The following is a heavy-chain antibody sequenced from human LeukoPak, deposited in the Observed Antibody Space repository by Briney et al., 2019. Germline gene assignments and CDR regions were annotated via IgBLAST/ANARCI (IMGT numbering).Heavy chain of an antibody. Sequence: ASVKVSCKASGSTFSSYAISWVRQAPGQGLEWMGRIIPILGIANYAQKFQGRVTITADKSTSTAYMELSSLRSEDTAVYYCARGVVPAALNWFDPWGQGTLVTVSS. CDR1: GSTFSSYA. J-gene: IGHJ5*02. V-gene: IGHV1-69*04. CDR3: ARGVVPAALNWFDP. CDR2: IIPILGIA. D-gene: IGHD2-2*01.